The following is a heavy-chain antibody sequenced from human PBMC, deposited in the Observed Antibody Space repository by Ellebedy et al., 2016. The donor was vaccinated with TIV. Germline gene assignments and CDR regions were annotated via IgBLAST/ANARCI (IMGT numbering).Heavy chain of an antibody. CDR2: MYESGNS. CDR1: GGSISGYY. J-gene: IGHJ4*02. D-gene: IGHD6-13*01. CDR3: ARMERQLVSRYFDY. Sequence: SETLSLTCSVSGGSISGYYWSWIRQPPGKGLEWIGYMYESGNSNYNPSLKSRVSISLDTSKNQFSLKLRSVTAADPAVYFCARMERQLVSRYFDYWGQGTLVTVSS. V-gene: IGHV4-59*01.